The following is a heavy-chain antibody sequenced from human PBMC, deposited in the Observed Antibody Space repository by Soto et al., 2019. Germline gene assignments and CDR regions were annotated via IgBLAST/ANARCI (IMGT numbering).Heavy chain of an antibody. CDR3: ARIPAYYDSSGYYYGPYYYYYGMDV. CDR2: IFSNDEK. V-gene: IGHV2-26*01. D-gene: IGHD3-22*01. CDR1: GFSLSNARMG. Sequence: SGPTLVNPTETLTLTCTVSGFSLSNARMGVSWIRQPPGKALEWLAHIFSNDEKSYSTSLKSRLTISKDTSKSQVVLTMTNMDPVDTATYYCARIPAYYDSSGYYYGPYYYYYGMDVWGQGTTVTVSS. J-gene: IGHJ6*02.